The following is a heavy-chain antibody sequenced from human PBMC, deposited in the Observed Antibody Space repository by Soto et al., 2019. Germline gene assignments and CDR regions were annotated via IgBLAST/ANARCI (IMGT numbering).Heavy chain of an antibody. CDR2: MNPNNGKT. D-gene: IGHD6-13*01. CDR1: GYTFTSYD. J-gene: IGHJ4*02. CDR3: ARDYRSSWDY. V-gene: IGHV1-8*01. Sequence: ASVKVSCKASGYTFTSYDINWVRQATGQGLEWMGWMNPNNGKTGYAQKFQDRVTMTMDTSTSTAYMELSSLRSEDTSVYYCARDYRSSWDYWGQGTQVTVSS.